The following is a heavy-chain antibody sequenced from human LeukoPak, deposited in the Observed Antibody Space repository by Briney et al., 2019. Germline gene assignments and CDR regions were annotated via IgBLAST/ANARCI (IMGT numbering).Heavy chain of an antibody. Sequence: GGSLRLSCAASGFTFSSYWMSWVRQAPGKGLEWVSAISGSGGSTYYADSVKGRFTISRDNSKNTLYLQMNSLRAEDTAVYYCAKGYDSSGYYLIDYWGQGTLVTVSS. J-gene: IGHJ4*02. V-gene: IGHV3-23*01. CDR1: GFTFSSYW. CDR3: AKGYDSSGYYLIDY. D-gene: IGHD3-22*01. CDR2: ISGSGGST.